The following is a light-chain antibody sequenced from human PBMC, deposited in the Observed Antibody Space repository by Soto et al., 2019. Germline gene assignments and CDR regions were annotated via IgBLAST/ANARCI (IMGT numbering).Light chain of an antibody. CDR1: SGDIGIYNF. CDR2: EVS. CDR3: TSYTRSSTWV. Sequence: QSVLTQPASVSGSLGQSITISCTGTSGDIGIYNFVSWFQQHPAKAPKLMIYEVSNRPSGVSNRFSGSKSGNTASLTISGLQAEDEADYYCTSYTRSSTWVFGGGTKLTVL. J-gene: IGLJ3*02. V-gene: IGLV2-14*01.